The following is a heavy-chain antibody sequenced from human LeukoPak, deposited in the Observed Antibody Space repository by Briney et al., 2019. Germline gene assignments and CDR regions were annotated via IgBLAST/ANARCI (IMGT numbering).Heavy chain of an antibody. CDR1: GFPFSSYW. CDR2: IKQDGSDK. J-gene: IGHJ4*02. V-gene: IGHV3-7*01. CDR3: VRLKEKTGFDY. Sequence: PGGSLRLSCAASGFPFSSYWMSWVRQAPGKGLEWVANIKQDGSDKYYVDSVKGRFTISRDNAKNSLYLQVNSLRADDTAVYYFVRLKEKTGFDYWGQGTLVTVSS.